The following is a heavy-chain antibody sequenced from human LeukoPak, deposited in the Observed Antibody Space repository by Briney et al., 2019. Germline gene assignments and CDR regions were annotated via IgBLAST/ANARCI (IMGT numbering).Heavy chain of an antibody. D-gene: IGHD5-12*01. CDR3: AGGYNGYDWSDY. V-gene: IGHV3-11*01. Sequence: GGALRLSCAASGLSLTDNYMNWIRPAPGGGLEWIAYIISRATTIKYADSVKGRFTISRDTAKNTLYLHLNSLKSEDTALYVCAGGYNGYDWSDYWGQGALVTVSS. CDR2: IISRATTI. J-gene: IGHJ4*02. CDR1: GLSLTDNY.